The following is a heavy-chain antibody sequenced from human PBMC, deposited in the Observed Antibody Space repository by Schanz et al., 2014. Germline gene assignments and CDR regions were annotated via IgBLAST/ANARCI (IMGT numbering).Heavy chain of an antibody. CDR1: GASVSSDNW. J-gene: IGHJ6*02. V-gene: IGHV4-4*02. CDR3: YGMDV. CDR2: IYDSGNT. Sequence: QVQLQESGPGLVKPSQTLSLTCTVSGASVSSDNWWNWVRQPPGKGLEWIGEIYDSGNTNYNPSLKSRVTMSVDDSKNQFSLRLTSVTAADTAVYYCYGMDVWGQGTTVTVSS.